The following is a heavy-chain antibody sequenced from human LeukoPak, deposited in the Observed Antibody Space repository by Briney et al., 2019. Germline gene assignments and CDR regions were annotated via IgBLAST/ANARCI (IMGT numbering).Heavy chain of an antibody. V-gene: IGHV4-34*01. CDR1: GGSFSGYY. Sequence: SETLSLTCAVYGGSFSGYYWSWIRQPPGKGLEWIGEINHSGSTNYNPSLKSRVTISVDTSKNQFSLKLSSVTAADTAVYYCARAIEHYDFWSGYYWGYFDYWGQGTLVTVSS. D-gene: IGHD3-3*01. CDR2: INHSGST. J-gene: IGHJ4*02. CDR3: ARAIEHYDFWSGYYWGYFDY.